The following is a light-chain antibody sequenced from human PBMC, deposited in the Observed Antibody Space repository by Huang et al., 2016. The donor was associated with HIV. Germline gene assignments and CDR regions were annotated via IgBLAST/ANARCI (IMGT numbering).Light chain of an antibody. V-gene: IGKV1-33*01. CDR1: QDISKY. CDR3: QHFDNLALT. J-gene: IGKJ4*01. Sequence: DIQMSQSPSSLSASVGDRVTITCQASQDISKYLNWYQQKPGKAPKLLIYDASNLETGVPSRFSGSGSGTDFTFTISSLQPEDIATYYCQHFDNLALTFGGGTKVQIK. CDR2: DAS.